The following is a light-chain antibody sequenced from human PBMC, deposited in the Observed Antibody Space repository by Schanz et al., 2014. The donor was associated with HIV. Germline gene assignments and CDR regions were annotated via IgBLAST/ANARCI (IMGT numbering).Light chain of an antibody. CDR1: QSVSSN. V-gene: IGKV3-20*01. CDR2: GAS. Sequence: ETVMTQSPATLSVSPGERATLSCRASQSVSSNLAWYQQKPGQAPRLLIYGASSRATGIPDRFSGSGSGTDFTLTISRLEPEDFAVYYCQQYGSSPPTFGPGTKVEIK. J-gene: IGKJ3*01. CDR3: QQYGSSPPT.